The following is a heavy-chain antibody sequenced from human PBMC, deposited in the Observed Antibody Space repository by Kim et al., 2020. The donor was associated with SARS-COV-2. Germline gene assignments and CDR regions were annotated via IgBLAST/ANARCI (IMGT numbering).Heavy chain of an antibody. J-gene: IGHJ6*02. V-gene: IGHV1-2*06. CDR1: GYTFTGYY. CDR3: AIENMAPGSVYYYYGMDV. Sequence: ASVKVSCKASGYTFTGYYMHWVRQAPGQGLEWMGRINPNSGGTNYAQKFQGRITMTRDTSISTAYMELSRLRSDDTAVYYCAIENMAPGSVYYYYGMDVWGQGTTVTVSS. D-gene: IGHD6-25*01. CDR2: INPNSGGT.